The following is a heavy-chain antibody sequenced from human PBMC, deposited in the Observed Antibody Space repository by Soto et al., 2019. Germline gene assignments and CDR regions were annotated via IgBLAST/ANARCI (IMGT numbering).Heavy chain of an antibody. CDR2: IYYSGST. V-gene: IGHV4-59*01. Sequence: PSETLSLTCTVSGGSISSYYWSWIRQPPGKGLEWIGYIYYSGSTNYNPSLKSRVTISVDTSKNQFSLKLSSVTAADTAVYYCARDHGYDSSGYYSYNWFDPWGQGTLVTVSS. CDR1: GGSISSYY. J-gene: IGHJ5*02. D-gene: IGHD3-22*01. CDR3: ARDHGYDSSGYYSYNWFDP.